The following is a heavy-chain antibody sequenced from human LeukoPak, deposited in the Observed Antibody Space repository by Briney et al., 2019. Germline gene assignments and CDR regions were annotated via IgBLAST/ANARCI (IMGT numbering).Heavy chain of an antibody. CDR1: GGSLSYYY. D-gene: IGHD2-21*02. J-gene: IGHJ4*02. CDR2: INRSGST. Sequence: PSETLSLTCAVYGGSLSYYYWSWIRQSPEKGLEWIGEINRSGSTNYNPSLKSRVSISVDTSKNQFSLKLSSVTAADTAIYYCARGGFYCGDDCYVDYWGQGAPVTVSS. CDR3: ARGGFYCGDDCYVDY. V-gene: IGHV4-34*01.